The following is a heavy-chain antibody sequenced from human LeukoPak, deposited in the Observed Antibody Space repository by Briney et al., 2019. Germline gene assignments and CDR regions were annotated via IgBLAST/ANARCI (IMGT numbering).Heavy chain of an antibody. J-gene: IGHJ4*02. V-gene: IGHV1-8*01. CDR3: ARFNPDEWLLDY. CDR2: MNPNSGNT. Sequence: ASVKVSCKASGYTSTSYDINWVRQAPGQGLEWMGWMNPNSGNTGYAQKFQGRVTMTRNNSISTAYMELSSLRSEDTAVYYCARFNPDEWLLDYWGQGTLVTVSS. D-gene: IGHD3-3*01. CDR1: GYTSTSYD.